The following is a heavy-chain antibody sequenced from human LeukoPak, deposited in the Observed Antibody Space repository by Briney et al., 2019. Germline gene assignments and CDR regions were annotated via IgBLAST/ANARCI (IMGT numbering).Heavy chain of an antibody. V-gene: IGHV3-23*01. J-gene: IGHJ4*02. CDR3: AKAGGLIVATTYDY. CDR1: GFTFSSYA. Sequence: GGSLRLSCAASGFTFSSYAMSWVRQAPGEGLEWVSAISGSGGSTYYADSVKGRFTIPRDNSKNTLYLQMNSLRAEDTAVYFCAKAGGLIVATTYDYWGQGTLVTVSS. D-gene: IGHD5-12*01. CDR2: ISGSGGST.